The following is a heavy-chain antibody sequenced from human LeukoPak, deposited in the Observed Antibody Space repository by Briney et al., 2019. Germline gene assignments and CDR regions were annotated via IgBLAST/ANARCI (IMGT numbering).Heavy chain of an antibody. CDR3: ARQGERYYDFWSGANYYYGMDV. D-gene: IGHD3-3*01. Sequence: SETLCLTCAVYGGSFSGYYWGWIRQPPGKGLEWIGSIYYSESTYYNPSLKSRVTISVDTSKNQFSLKLSSVTAADTAVYYCARQGERYYDFWSGANYYYGMDVWGQGTTVTVSS. V-gene: IGHV4-39*01. CDR1: GGSFSGYY. J-gene: IGHJ6*02. CDR2: IYYSEST.